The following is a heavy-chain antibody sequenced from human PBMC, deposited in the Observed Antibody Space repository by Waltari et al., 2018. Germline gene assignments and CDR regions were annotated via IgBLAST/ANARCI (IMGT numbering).Heavy chain of an antibody. V-gene: IGHV3-9*01. J-gene: IGHJ1*01. CDR1: GFTFDDYA. D-gene: IGHD6-13*01. CDR3: ARDRSSSWFEYFQH. Sequence: EVQLVESGGGLVQPGRSLRLSCAASGFTFDDYAMHWVRQAPGKGLEWVSGITWNGGIVGYVDSVKGRFTISRDNAKNSLYLQMNSLRAEDTAVYYCARDRSSSWFEYFQHWGQGTLVTVSS. CDR2: ITWNGGIV.